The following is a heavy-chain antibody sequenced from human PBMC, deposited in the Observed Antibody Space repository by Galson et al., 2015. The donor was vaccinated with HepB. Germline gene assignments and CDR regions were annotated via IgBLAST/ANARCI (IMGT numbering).Heavy chain of an antibody. D-gene: IGHD6-13*01. CDR2: IWYDGSNK. Sequence: LRLSCAASGFTFSSYGMHWVRQAPGKGLEWVAVIWYDGSNKHYADSVKGRFTISRDNSKNTLYLQMNSLRAEDTAVYYCARTGYSSSWYFPFDYWGQGTLVTVSS. J-gene: IGHJ4*02. V-gene: IGHV3-33*01. CDR1: GFTFSSYG. CDR3: ARTGYSSSWYFPFDY.